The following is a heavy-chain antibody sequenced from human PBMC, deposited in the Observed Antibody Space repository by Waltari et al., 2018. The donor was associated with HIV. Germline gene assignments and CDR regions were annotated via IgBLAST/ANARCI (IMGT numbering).Heavy chain of an antibody. D-gene: IGHD3-10*01. CDR2: ITPILSVP. J-gene: IGHJ6*02. V-gene: IGHV1-69*04. CDR1: GGTFLPYD. CDR3: AREGGVSFPGAMDV. Sequence: QVQLVQSGTEVKKPGSSVKVSCKPSGGTFLPYDLSWVRQAPGKGLEWMGKITPILSVPNYAQKFQGRITITADKSTRTAYMELTSLRSDDTAVYYCAREGGVSFPGAMDVWGQGTTITVSS.